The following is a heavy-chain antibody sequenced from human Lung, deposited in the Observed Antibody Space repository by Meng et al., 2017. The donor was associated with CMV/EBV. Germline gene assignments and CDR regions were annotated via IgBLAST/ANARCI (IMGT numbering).Heavy chain of an antibody. Sequence: ASVKVSXKASGYMFTTYDINWVRQATGQGLEWMGWMNPNSGNTGYAQKFQGRVTLTRVTSISTAYMELISLTSDDTAVYYCARTRIEVEPDGRKIKYYNYGMDVWGKGTTVTVSS. V-gene: IGHV1-8*01. D-gene: IGHD2-2*01. J-gene: IGHJ6*04. CDR2: MNPNSGNT. CDR3: ARTRIEVEPDGRKIKYYNYGMDV. CDR1: GYMFTTYD.